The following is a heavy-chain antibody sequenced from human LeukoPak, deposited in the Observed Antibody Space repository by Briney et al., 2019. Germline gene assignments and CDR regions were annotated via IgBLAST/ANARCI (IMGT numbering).Heavy chain of an antibody. CDR1: GGSISSSSYY. J-gene: IGHJ4*02. Sequence: SETLSLTCTVSGGSISSSSYYWGWIRQPPGKGLEWIGNIYYSGSTYYNPSLKSRVTIPVDTSKNQFSLKLSSVTAADTAVYYCARHRVGDYGLYYFDYWGQGTLVTVSS. V-gene: IGHV4-39*01. CDR2: IYYSGST. D-gene: IGHD4-17*01. CDR3: ARHRVGDYGLYYFDY.